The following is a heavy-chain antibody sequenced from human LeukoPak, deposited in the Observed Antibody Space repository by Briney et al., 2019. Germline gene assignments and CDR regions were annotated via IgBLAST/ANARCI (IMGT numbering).Heavy chain of an antibody. J-gene: IGHJ4*02. Sequence: GASVKVSCKASGYTFTGYYMHWVRQAPGQGLEWMGIINPSGGSTSYAQKFQGRVTMTRDMSTSTVYMELSRLRSDDTAVYYCARDGVTMVRGDYWGQGTLVTVSS. CDR3: ARDGVTMVRGDY. D-gene: IGHD3-10*01. V-gene: IGHV1-46*01. CDR2: INPSGGST. CDR1: GYTFTGYY.